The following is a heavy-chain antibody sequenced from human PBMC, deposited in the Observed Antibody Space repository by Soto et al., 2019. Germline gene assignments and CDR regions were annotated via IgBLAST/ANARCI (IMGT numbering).Heavy chain of an antibody. CDR2: FYHSENP. J-gene: IGHJ4*02. CDR1: GYSIASAYY. Sequence: SETLSLTCAVSGYSIASAYYWGWIRQPPGEGLEWIATFYHSENPYYSPSLKSRVTISVDKSKNQFSVKLSSVTAADTAVYYCDIGMVYPSHFDTWGQGTLVTVSS. D-gene: IGHD2-8*01. CDR3: DIGMVYPSHFDT. V-gene: IGHV4-38-2*01.